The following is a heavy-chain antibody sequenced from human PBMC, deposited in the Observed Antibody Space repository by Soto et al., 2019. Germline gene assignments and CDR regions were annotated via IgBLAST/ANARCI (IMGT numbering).Heavy chain of an antibody. Sequence: ASVKVSCKVSGYTLTELSMHWVRQAPGKGLEWMGGLIAMLGTPTYARKVQGRATITADESLTSSYLELRSLRSEDTAVYFCARGAMANFDYWGQGTVVTVSS. V-gene: IGHV1-24*01. J-gene: IGHJ4*02. CDR2: LIAMLGTP. D-gene: IGHD5-18*01. CDR3: ARGAMANFDY. CDR1: GYTLTELS.